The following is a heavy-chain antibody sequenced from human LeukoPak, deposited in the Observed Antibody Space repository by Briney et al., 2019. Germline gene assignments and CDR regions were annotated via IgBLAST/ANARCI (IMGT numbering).Heavy chain of an antibody. Sequence: GGSLRLSCAASGFSFSSYLMHWVRQAPGKGLEWVALIGFDVSNIYYADSVKGRFTISRDNSKNTLYLQMNSLRAEDTAVYYCAKIPYSSPPGAFFDYWGQGTLVTVSS. V-gene: IGHV3-30*02. CDR1: GFSFSSYL. J-gene: IGHJ4*02. CDR2: IGFDVSNI. D-gene: IGHD6-13*01. CDR3: AKIPYSSPPGAFFDY.